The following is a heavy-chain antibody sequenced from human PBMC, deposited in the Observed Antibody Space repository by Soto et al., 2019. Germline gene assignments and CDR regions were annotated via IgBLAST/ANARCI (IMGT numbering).Heavy chain of an antibody. CDR3: ARLQITGTLYYYYYGMDV. CDR1: GGSISSSNW. V-gene: IGHV4-4*02. CDR2: IYHSGST. D-gene: IGHD1-20*01. Sequence: PSETLSLTCAVSGGSISSSNWWSWVRQPPGKGLEWIGEIYHSGSTNYNPSLKSRVTISVDKSKNQFSLKLSSVTAADTAVYYCARLQITGTLYYYYYGMDVWGQGTTVTVSS. J-gene: IGHJ6*02.